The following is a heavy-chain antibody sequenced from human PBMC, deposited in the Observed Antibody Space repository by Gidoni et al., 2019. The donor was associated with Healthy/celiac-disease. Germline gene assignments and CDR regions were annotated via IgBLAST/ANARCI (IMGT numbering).Heavy chain of an antibody. J-gene: IGHJ4*02. CDR1: GFTFSSYW. Sequence: EVQLVESGGGLVQPGGSLRLSCAASGFTFSSYWMSWVRQAPGKELEWVANIKQDGSEKYYVDSVKGRFTISRDNAKNSLYLQMNSLRAEDTAVYYCARDPRARLFDYWGQGTLVTVSS. CDR3: ARDPRARLFDY. V-gene: IGHV3-7*03. CDR2: IKQDGSEK. D-gene: IGHD6-6*01.